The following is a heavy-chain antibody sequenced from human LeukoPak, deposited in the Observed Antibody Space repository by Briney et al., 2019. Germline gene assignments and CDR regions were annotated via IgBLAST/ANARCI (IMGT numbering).Heavy chain of an antibody. CDR1: GGSFSGYY. CDR3: ATDYYDSSGYYYNDY. V-gene: IGHV4-34*01. CDR2: INHSGST. D-gene: IGHD3-22*01. Sequence: PSETLSLTCAVYGGSFSGYYWSWIRQPPGKGLEWIGEINHSGSTNYNPSLKSRVTISVDTSKNQFSLKLSSVTAADTAVYYCATDYYDSSGYYYNDYWGQGTLVTVSS. J-gene: IGHJ4*02.